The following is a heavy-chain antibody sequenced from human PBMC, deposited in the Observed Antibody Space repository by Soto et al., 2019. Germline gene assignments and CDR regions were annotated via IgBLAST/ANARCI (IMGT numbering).Heavy chain of an antibody. CDR2: LSADSSTT. D-gene: IGHD4-17*01. Sequence: QVRVVQSGTEVKKPGASVRLSCKASPYTLGNYGIIWVRQAPGQGLEWVGWLSADSSTTSNAQMVQGRVTLTTDTSRTTAYMELRSLRSDDTAIYYCAIASCGDYHFDYGLDVWGQGTTVVVSS. V-gene: IGHV1-18*01. CDR3: AIASCGDYHFDYGLDV. CDR1: PYTLGNYG. J-gene: IGHJ6*02.